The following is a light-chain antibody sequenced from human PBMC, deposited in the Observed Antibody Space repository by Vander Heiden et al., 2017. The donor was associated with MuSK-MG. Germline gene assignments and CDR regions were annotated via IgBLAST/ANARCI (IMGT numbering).Light chain of an antibody. CDR3: CSDAGSDTWV. CDR1: SSDVGGYKY. Sequence: QSALTQPRTVSGSPGQSVTISCPETSSDVGGYKYVSWYRPHPGKAPNLIIYDVSRRPSGVPARFSGSKSGTIASLTISGLQAEDEADYYYCSDAGSDTWVFGGGTKLTVL. V-gene: IGLV2-11*01. CDR2: DVS. J-gene: IGLJ3*02.